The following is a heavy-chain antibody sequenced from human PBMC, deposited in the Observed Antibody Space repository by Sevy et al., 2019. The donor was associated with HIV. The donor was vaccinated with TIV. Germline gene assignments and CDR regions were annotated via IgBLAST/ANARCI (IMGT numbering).Heavy chain of an antibody. J-gene: IGHJ6*02. V-gene: IGHV4-30-4*01. CDR1: GGSISSGDYY. CDR3: AREPYYYGSGSYRPYYYYYGMDV. D-gene: IGHD3-10*01. Sequence: SETLSLTCTVSGGSISSGDYYWSWIRQPPGKGLEWIGYIYYSGSTYYNPSIKSRVTISVDTSKNQFSLKLSSVTAADTAVYYCAREPYYYGSGSYRPYYYYYGMDVWGQGTTVTVSS. CDR2: IYYSGST.